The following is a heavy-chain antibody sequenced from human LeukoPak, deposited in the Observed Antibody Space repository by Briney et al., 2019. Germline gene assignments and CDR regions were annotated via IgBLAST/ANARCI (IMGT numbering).Heavy chain of an antibody. CDR3: VRGITTPDC. CDR1: GFTFSSYA. V-gene: IGHV3-23*01. J-gene: IGHJ4*02. CDR2: ITRGGGI. D-gene: IGHD3-3*01. Sequence: GGSLRLSCAASGFTFSSYAMTWVRQAPGKGLEWVSGITRGGGIYYADSVKGRFTISRDNSKNTLYLQMSSLRAEDTAVYYCVRGITTPDCWGQGTLVTVSS.